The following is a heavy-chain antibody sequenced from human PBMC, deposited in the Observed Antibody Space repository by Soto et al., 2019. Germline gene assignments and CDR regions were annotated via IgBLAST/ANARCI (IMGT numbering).Heavy chain of an antibody. V-gene: IGHV3-48*01. J-gene: IGHJ6*03. CDR2: ISSSSSTI. CDR3: ARPDFWSGTISHSYYMDV. Sequence: GGSLRLSCAASGFTFSSYSMNWVRQAPGKGLEWVSYISSSSSTIYYADSVKGRFTISRDNAKNSLYLQMNSLRAEDTAVYYCARPDFWSGTISHSYYMDVWGKGTTVTVSS. CDR1: GFTFSSYS. D-gene: IGHD3-3*01.